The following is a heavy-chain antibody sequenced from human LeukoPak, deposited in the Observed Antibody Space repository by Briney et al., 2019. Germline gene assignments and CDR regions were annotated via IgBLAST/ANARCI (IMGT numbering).Heavy chain of an antibody. J-gene: IGHJ4*02. V-gene: IGHV1-18*01. CDR3: ARDQAYCSIITCPFDY. CDR1: GYTFTSCG. Sequence: ASVKVSCKASGYTFTSCGISWVRQAPGQGLEWMGWISTYNGNTNYAQKLRGRVTMTTDTSTSTAYMELRSLRSDNTAVYYCARDQAYCSIITCPFDYWGQRTLVTVSS. CDR2: ISTYNGNT. D-gene: IGHD2-2*01.